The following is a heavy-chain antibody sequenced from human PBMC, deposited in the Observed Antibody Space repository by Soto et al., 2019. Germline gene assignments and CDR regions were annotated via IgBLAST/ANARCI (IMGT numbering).Heavy chain of an antibody. CDR3: ARRVLRYFDWSQNFDY. CDR1: GYTFTSYG. V-gene: IGHV1-18*01. J-gene: IGHJ4*02. CDR2: ISAYNGNT. D-gene: IGHD3-9*01. Sequence: ASVKVSCKASGYTFTSYGISWVRQAPGQGLEWMGWISAYNGNTNYAQKLQGRVTMTTDKSTSQAYMGLRSLRSDDTAVYYCARRVLRYFDWSQNFDYWGQGTLVTVSS.